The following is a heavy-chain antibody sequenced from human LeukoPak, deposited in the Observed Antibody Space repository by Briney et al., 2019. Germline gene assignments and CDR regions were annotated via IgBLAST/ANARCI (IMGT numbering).Heavy chain of an antibody. J-gene: IGHJ4*02. D-gene: IGHD2-2*01. CDR2: INPNSGGT. V-gene: IGHV1-2*02. Sequence: ASVKVSCKDSGGIFSRYTISWVRQAPGQGLEWMGWINPNSGGTNYAQKFQGRVTMTRDTSISTAYMELSRLRSDDTAVYYCARDQNPIVVVPAASHYWGQGTLVTVSS. CDR1: GGIFSRYT. CDR3: ARDQNPIVVVPAASHY.